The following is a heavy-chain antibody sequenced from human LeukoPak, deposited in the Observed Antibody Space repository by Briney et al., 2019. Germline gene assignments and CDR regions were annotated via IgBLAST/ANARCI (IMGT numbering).Heavy chain of an antibody. CDR2: ISYDGGST. CDR1: GFTFSTYA. D-gene: IGHD6-6*01. CDR3: AKIEGSSSYYFDY. V-gene: IGHV3-30*18. J-gene: IGHJ4*02. Sequence: GGSLRHSCAASGFTFSTYAMHWVRQAPGKGLEWVAIISYDGGSTSYADSVKGRFTIPRDNSKNTLYLQMSSLRTEDTAVYYCAKIEGSSSYYFDYWGQGTLVTVSS.